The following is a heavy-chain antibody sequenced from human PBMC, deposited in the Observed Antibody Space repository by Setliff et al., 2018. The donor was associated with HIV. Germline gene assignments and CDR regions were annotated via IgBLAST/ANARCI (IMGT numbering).Heavy chain of an antibody. V-gene: IGHV5-51*01. Sequence: GASLKLSCKASGYTFTNYWIGWVRQLPGKGLEWMGIFYPGDSDARYSPSFQGQITFSADKSVTTAYLQWSSLKASETAMYYCARQRVVATTKLDAFDIWGQGTMVTVSS. CDR1: GYTFTNYW. J-gene: IGHJ3*02. CDR2: FYPGDSDA. D-gene: IGHD2-15*01. CDR3: ARQRVVATTKLDAFDI.